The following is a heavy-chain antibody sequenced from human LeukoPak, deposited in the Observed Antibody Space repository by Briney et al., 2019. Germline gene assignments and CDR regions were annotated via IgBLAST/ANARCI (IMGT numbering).Heavy chain of an antibody. Sequence: SETLSLICGVYGGSFSGYYWTWIRQPPGKGLEWIGEINHSGSTNYNPSLESRVTISVDTSKNQFSLKLSSVTAADTAVYYCAREAYCGADCYSGFDYWGQGTLVTVSS. CDR3: AREAYCGADCYSGFDY. D-gene: IGHD2-21*02. CDR1: GGSFSGYY. J-gene: IGHJ4*02. V-gene: IGHV4-34*01. CDR2: INHSGST.